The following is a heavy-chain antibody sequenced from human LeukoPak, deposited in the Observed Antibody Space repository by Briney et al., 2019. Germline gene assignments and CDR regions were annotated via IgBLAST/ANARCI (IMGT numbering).Heavy chain of an antibody. CDR2: IYSGGST. Sequence: AGGSLRLSCAASGFTVSNNYMSWVRQAPGKGLEWVSLIYSGGSTYYADSVKGRFTISRDNSKNTLYLQMNSLRAEDTAVYYCARDRGGYSYGRFSDAFDIWGQGTMVTVSS. J-gene: IGHJ3*02. CDR1: GFTVSNNY. D-gene: IGHD5-18*01. V-gene: IGHV3-66*01. CDR3: ARDRGGYSYGRFSDAFDI.